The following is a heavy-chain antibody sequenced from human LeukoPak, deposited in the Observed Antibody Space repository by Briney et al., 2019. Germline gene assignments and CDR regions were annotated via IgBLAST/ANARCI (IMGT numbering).Heavy chain of an antibody. CDR2: MNPNSGNT. CDR1: GYTFTSYD. D-gene: IGHD3-10*01. V-gene: IGHV1-8*01. Sequence: GASVKVSCKASGYTFTSYDINWVRQATGQGLEWMGWMNPNSGNTGYAQKFQGRVTMTRNTSISTAYMELSSLRSEDTAVYYCAEVTMPNEWFDRWGQGTLVTVSS. CDR3: AEVTMPNEWFDR. J-gene: IGHJ5*02.